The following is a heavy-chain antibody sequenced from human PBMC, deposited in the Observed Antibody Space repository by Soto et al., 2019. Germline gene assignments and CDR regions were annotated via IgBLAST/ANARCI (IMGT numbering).Heavy chain of an antibody. Sequence: GGFLRLSCAASEFNFGDFVMRRVRQTPGRGLEWVSTITEAGGDTYYTDSVKGRFTISRDNSKNTLYLQMTSLRAEDTALYYCTKASSDRNHMEVWGPGTTVTVS. J-gene: IGHJ6*02. CDR1: EFNFGDFV. V-gene: IGHV3-23*01. CDR3: TKASSDRNHMEV. CDR2: ITEAGGDT.